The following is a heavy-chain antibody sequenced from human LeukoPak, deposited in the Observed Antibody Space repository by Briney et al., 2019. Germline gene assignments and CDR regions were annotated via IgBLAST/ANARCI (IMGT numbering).Heavy chain of an antibody. J-gene: IGHJ4*02. CDR1: GGTFTSYA. D-gene: IGHD3-22*01. Sequence: ASVKVSCKASGGTFTSYAISWVRQAPGQGLEWIGMINPSGGSTVYAQMLQGRLTMTRDMTSSTVYMELNSLTSKDTAVYYCARGRTTHSYASSGFYPRDYWGQGTLVTVSS. V-gene: IGHV1-46*01. CDR2: INPSGGST. CDR3: ARGRTTHSYASSGFYPRDY.